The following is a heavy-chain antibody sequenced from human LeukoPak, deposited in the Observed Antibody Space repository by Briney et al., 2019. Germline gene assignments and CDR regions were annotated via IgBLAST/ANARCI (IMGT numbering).Heavy chain of an antibody. D-gene: IGHD1-26*01. Sequence: GGSLRLSRVASGFTFSSYAMSWDRQAPGKGLEWVSAISGSGVTTHYAGSVKGRFSISRDNSKNTLYLQMNSLRAEDTALYYCAKKVVVGATSPYSDFQDWGQGTLVTVSS. CDR1: GFTFSSYA. J-gene: IGHJ1*01. CDR2: ISGSGVTT. V-gene: IGHV3-23*01. CDR3: AKKVVVGATSPYSDFQD.